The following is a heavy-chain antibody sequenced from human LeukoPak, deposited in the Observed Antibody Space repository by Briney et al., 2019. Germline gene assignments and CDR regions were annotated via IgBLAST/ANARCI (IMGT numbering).Heavy chain of an antibody. D-gene: IGHD3-16*01. CDR3: ARIPGGYYYAMDV. CDR1: GFTFSSYS. V-gene: IGHV3-48*02. CDR2: ISSRSSNI. Sequence: GGSLRLSCAASGFTFSSYSMNWVRQAPGKGLEWVSYISSRSSNIYYANSVKGRFTISRDNAKNSLYLQMNSLRDEDTAVYYCARIPGGYYYAMDVWGQGTTVTVYS. J-gene: IGHJ6*02.